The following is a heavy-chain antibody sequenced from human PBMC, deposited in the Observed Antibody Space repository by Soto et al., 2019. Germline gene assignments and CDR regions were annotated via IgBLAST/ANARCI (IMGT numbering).Heavy chain of an antibody. V-gene: IGHV1-18*01. J-gene: IGHJ4*02. CDR2: ISAYNGNT. Sequence: ASVKVSCKASGYTFTSYGISWVRQAPGQGLEWMGWISAYNGNTNYAQKLQGRVTMTTDTSTSTAYMELRSLRSDDTAVYYCAREYWVYSSGWYPFDYWGQGTLVTVSS. CDR1: GYTFTSYG. CDR3: AREYWVYSSGWYPFDY. D-gene: IGHD6-19*01.